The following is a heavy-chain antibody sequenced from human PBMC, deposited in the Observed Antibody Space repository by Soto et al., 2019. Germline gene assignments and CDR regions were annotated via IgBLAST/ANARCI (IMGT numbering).Heavy chain of an antibody. CDR3: AKGKGVIVTYYFNN. CDR1: GFIFSTYA. D-gene: IGHD3-16*02. CDR2: ISGSGGNT. V-gene: IGHV3-23*01. J-gene: IGHJ4*02. Sequence: GGSLRLSCAASGFIFSTYALSWVRQAPGKGLEWVSTISGSGGNTYYADSVKGRFTISRDNSKNTLFLQMNSLRAEDTALYYCAKGKGVIVTYYFNNSGQGTQVTVSS.